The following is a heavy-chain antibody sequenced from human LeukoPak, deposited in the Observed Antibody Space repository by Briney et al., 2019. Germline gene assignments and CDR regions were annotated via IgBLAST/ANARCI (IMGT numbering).Heavy chain of an antibody. CDR2: IHTSSRV. CDR3: ARDRGNGDYGYYFDS. CDR1: GDSITRSTYY. Sequence: SSQTLSLTCTVSGDSITRSTYYWNWIRQPAGKGLEWIGRIHTSSRVNYNPSLKSRVTISIDTSRNLVSLRLTSVTAADAAVYYCARDRGNGDYGYYFDSWGQGTLVSVPS. V-gene: IGHV4-61*02. D-gene: IGHD4-17*01. J-gene: IGHJ4*02.